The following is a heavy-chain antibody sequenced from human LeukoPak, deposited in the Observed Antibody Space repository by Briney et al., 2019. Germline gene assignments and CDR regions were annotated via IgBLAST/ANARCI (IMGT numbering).Heavy chain of an antibody. Sequence: GGSLRLSCAASGFIFSSYAMSWVRQAPGKRLEWVSTIGSSGGSTYYADSVKGRFTISRANSKNTLYLQMNTLRAEDTAVYYCAKGYCSSTSCPLGYWGQGTLVTVSS. CDR3: AKGYCSSTSCPLGY. J-gene: IGHJ4*02. D-gene: IGHD2-2*01. CDR1: GFIFSSYA. CDR2: IGSSGGST. V-gene: IGHV3-23*01.